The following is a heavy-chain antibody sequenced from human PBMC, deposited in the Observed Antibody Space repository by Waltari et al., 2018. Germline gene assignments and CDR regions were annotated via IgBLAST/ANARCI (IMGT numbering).Heavy chain of an antibody. CDR1: GYSISSGYY. J-gene: IGHJ4*02. CDR2: LYHSGST. CDR3: AREAHSYWGASYGGNADY. V-gene: IGHV4-38-2*02. Sequence: QVQLQESGPGLVKPSETLSLTCAVSGYSISSGYYWGWIRPPHGKGLGWIGSLYHSGSTYYNPSLKSRVTISVDTSKNQFSLKLSSVTAADTAVYYCAREAHSYWGASYGGNADYWGQGTLVTVSS. D-gene: IGHD4-17*01.